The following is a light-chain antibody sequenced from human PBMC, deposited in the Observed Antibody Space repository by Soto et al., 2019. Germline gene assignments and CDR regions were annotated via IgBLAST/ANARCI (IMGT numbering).Light chain of an antibody. J-gene: IGKJ1*01. CDR1: QSVRSN. V-gene: IGKV3-20*01. CDR3: QQHGSSPWT. Sequence: ERVVAQAQAARAVSRGEKANLSCRASQSVRSNLAWYQQKPGQAPRLLIYGASSRATGIPDRFSGSGSGTDFTLTISRLEPEDFAVYYCQQHGSSPWTFGHVTKVDIK. CDR2: GAS.